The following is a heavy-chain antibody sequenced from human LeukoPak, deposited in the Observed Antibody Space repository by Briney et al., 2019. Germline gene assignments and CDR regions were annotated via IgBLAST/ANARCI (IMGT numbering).Heavy chain of an antibody. V-gene: IGHV3-48*03. CDR3: ARDGKGIGVAGIDY. J-gene: IGHJ4*02. Sequence: GGSLRLSCAASGFTFSSHEMNWVRQAPGKGLEWVSYISSSGYTIYYADSVKGRFTISRDNAKNSLYLQTNSLRAEDTAVYYCARDGKGIGVAGIDYWGQGILVTVSS. CDR1: GFTFSSHE. D-gene: IGHD6-19*01. CDR2: ISSSGYTI.